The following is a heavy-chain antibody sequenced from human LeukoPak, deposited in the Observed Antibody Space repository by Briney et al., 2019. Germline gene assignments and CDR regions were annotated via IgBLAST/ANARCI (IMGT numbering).Heavy chain of an antibody. CDR3: ARSSMTTVTTNWAFDT. V-gene: IGHV1-2*02. Sequence: ASVKVSCKASGYTFTGYYMHWVRQAPGQGLEWMGWINPNSGGTNYAQKFQGRVTMTRDTSISTAYMELSRLRSDDTAVYYCARSSMTTVTTNWAFDTWGQGTMVIVSS. CDR1: GYTFTGYY. J-gene: IGHJ3*02. D-gene: IGHD4-17*01. CDR2: INPNSGGT.